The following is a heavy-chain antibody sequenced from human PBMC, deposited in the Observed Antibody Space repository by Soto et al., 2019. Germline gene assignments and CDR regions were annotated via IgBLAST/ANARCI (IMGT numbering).Heavy chain of an antibody. V-gene: IGHV3-23*01. CDR3: AKRSSSFTFVY. CDR2: ISGSDDST. J-gene: IGHJ4*02. D-gene: IGHD6-6*01. Sequence: EVQLFASGGGLVQPGASLRLSCAASGFTCSSYALSWVRQAPGNGLEWVSVISGSDDSTYYADSVKGRFTISRDNSKNTLYLQMNSLRAEDTAVYYCAKRSSSFTFVYWCQGTLVTVSS. CDR1: GFTCSSYA.